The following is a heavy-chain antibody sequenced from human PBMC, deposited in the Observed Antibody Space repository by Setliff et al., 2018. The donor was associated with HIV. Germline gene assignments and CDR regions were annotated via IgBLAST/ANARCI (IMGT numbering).Heavy chain of an antibody. J-gene: IGHJ6*02. Sequence: PGGSLRLSCSASGFVFSDHSFHWVRQAPGGGLEWLSYITATGTTVSYADSVRGRFTISRDNSKNSLYLQMNSLRVEDTAVYYCARDYMDYNLYNGSPVYGMDVWGQGTTVTVS. CDR2: ITATGTTV. D-gene: IGHD3-10*01. CDR3: ARDYMDYNLYNGSPVYGMDV. CDR1: GFVFSDHS. V-gene: IGHV3-48*04.